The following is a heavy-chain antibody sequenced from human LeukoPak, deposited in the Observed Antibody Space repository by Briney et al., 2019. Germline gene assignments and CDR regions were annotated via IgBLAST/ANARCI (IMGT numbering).Heavy chain of an antibody. V-gene: IGHV3-30-3*01. CDR3: ARGSRSSRWGGGAFDI. Sequence: GRSLRLSCAASGFNFITYALHWVRQAPGKGLEWVAVISDDGVNKYFAESVKGRFTISRDNSKKTLYLQMNSLRVEDTAIYYCARGSRSSRWGGGAFDIWGQGTAVTVSS. J-gene: IGHJ3*02. D-gene: IGHD3-16*01. CDR1: GFNFITYA. CDR2: ISDDGVNK.